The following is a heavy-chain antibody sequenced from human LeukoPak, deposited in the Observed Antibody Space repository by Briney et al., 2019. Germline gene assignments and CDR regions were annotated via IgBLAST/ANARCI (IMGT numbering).Heavy chain of an antibody. D-gene: IGHD3/OR15-3a*01. CDR3: ARQTGSGLFILP. CDR1: GGSISGYY. J-gene: IGHJ4*02. CDR2: IYYSGNT. V-gene: IGHV4-39*01. Sequence: SETLSLTCTVSGGSISGYYWSWIRQPPGKGLEWIGSIYYSGNTYYNASLKSQVSISIDTSKNQFSLRLTSVTAADTAVYYCARQTGSGLFILPGGQGTLVTVSS.